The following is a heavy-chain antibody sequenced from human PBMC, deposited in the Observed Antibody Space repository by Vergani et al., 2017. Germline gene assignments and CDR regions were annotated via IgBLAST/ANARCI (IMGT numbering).Heavy chain of an antibody. CDR3: ARLYYDTTPYLQGGYDC. J-gene: IGHJ4*02. V-gene: IGHV3-23*01. Sequence: EVQLLQSGGGVIQPGGSVRLSCAASGFTFSACPMTWVRQAPGKGLEWVSAISARYPSTYYADSVKGRFTISRDNSKNMLYLQMNSLRADDTAVYYCARLYYDTTPYLQGGYDCWGQGTLVSVSS. CDR1: GFTFSACP. D-gene: IGHD3-22*01. CDR2: ISARYPST.